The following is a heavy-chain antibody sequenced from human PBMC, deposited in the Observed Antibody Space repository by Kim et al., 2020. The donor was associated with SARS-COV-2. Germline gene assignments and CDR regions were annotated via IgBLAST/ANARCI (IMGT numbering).Heavy chain of an antibody. J-gene: IGHJ4*02. CDR3: LRASGSPYDY. CDR2: TYFRSKWIH. V-gene: IGHV6-1*01. CDR1: GDSVSSNAPA. D-gene: IGHD6-6*01. Sequence: SQTLSLTCAISGDSVSSNAPAWDWIRQSPSRGLEWLGRTYFRSKWIHDYAVSLRSRMTINPDTSKNQFSLHLNSVTPEDTAVYYCLRASGSPYDYWGQG.